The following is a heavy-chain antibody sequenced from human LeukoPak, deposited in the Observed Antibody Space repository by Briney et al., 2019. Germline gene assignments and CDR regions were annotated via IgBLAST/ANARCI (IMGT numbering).Heavy chain of an antibody. D-gene: IGHD3-3*01. CDR3: ARGLNDSWTGENY. J-gene: IGHJ4*02. CDR1: GYSISSGYY. Sequence: PSETLSLTCTVSGYSISSGYYWGWIRQPPGKGLEWIGSIYHSGSTYYNPSLKSRVTISVDTSKNQFSLKLSSVTAADTAVYYCARGLNDSWTGENYWGQGALVTVSS. V-gene: IGHV4-38-2*02. CDR2: IYHSGST.